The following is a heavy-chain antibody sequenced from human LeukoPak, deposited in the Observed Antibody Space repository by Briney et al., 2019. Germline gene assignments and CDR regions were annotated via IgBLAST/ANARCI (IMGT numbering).Heavy chain of an antibody. CDR3: ARDVDTANSH. Sequence: ASVTVSCKSSGSTFTGYYMHWVRQPPAQGLEWMGWINPNSGGTNYAQKFQGRVTMTRDTSISTAYMELSRLRSDDTAVYYCARDVDTANSHWGQGTLVTVSS. CDR2: INPNSGGT. V-gene: IGHV1-2*02. CDR1: GSTFTGYY. J-gene: IGHJ4*02. D-gene: IGHD5-18*01.